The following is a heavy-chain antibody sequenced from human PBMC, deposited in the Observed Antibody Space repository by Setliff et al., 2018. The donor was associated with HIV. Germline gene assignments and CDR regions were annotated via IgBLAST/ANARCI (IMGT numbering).Heavy chain of an antibody. J-gene: IGHJ4*02. Sequence: PSETLSLTCVVSGYSINSDFYWGWLRQPPGMGLESPGRGLEWIGHIYHSGSTNYNPSLKSRVTISVDTSKHQFSLKLNSMTAADTAVYFCARKVGGDFDYWGQGTLVTVSS. CDR2: IYHSGST. V-gene: IGHV4-38-2*01. CDR1: GYSINSDFY. CDR3: ARKVGGDFDY. D-gene: IGHD2-2*01.